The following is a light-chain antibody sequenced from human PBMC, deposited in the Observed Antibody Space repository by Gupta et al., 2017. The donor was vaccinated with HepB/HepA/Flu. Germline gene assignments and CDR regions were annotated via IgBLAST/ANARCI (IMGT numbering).Light chain of an antibody. CDR3: QQYHDLFS. CDR1: QDIVRY. CDR2: DAS. V-gene: IGKV1-33*01. J-gene: IGKJ3*01. Sequence: DTQLTQSPSSLSASLGDSVTITCQASQDIVRYLNWYQKKPGKAPKLLIYDASSLEAGVPSRFSGSGCGTGFSFTITNLQPEDVATYYCQQYHDLFSFGPGTTVDI.